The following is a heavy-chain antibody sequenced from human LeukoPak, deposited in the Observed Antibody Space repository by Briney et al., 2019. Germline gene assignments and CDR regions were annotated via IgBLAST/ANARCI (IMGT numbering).Heavy chain of an antibody. CDR2: INPNSGGT. CDR3: ARYDFWSHTYNWFDP. CDR1: GYTFTGYY. J-gene: IGHJ5*02. Sequence: GASVKVSCKASGYTFTGYYMHWVRQAPGQGLEWMGRINPNSGGTNYAQKFQGRVTMTRDTSISTAYMELSRLRSDDTAVYYCARYDFWSHTYNWFDPWGQGTLVTVSS. D-gene: IGHD3-3*01. V-gene: IGHV1-2*06.